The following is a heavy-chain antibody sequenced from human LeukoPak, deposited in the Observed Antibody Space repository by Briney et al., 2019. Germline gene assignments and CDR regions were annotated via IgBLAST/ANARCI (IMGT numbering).Heavy chain of an antibody. CDR1: GGSISSSSYY. J-gene: IGHJ5*02. V-gene: IGHV4-39*07. D-gene: IGHD3-10*01. Sequence: SETLSLTCTVSGGSISSSSYYWGWIRQPPGKGLEWIGSIYYSGSTYYNPSLKSRVTISVDTSKNQFSLKLSSVTAADTAVYYCARETALYGSGRGGVQDWFDPWGQGTRVIASS. CDR2: IYYSGST. CDR3: ARETALYGSGRGGVQDWFDP.